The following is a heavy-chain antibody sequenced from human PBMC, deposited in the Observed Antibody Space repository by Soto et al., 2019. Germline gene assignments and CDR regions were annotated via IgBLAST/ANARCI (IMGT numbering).Heavy chain of an antibody. J-gene: IGHJ4*02. Sequence: LHALSLTCTVSADSISSGGYYWNWIPQQPEKTLEWLGYIYYSGSNYYNPSLKSRVTISVDTSNNQFSLKLSSLTAADTAVYSSARVVPRGCSYGYRSDDFEYWGEGTLVTVSS. CDR3: ARVVPRGCSYGYRSDDFEY. D-gene: IGHD5-18*01. CDR1: ADSISSGGYY. CDR2: IYYSGSN. V-gene: IGHV4-31*03.